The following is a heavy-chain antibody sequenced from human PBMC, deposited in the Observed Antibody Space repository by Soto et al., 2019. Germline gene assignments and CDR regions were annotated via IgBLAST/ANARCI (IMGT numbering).Heavy chain of an antibody. CDR2: ISYDGSNK. CDR1: GFTFSSYG. J-gene: IGHJ4*02. V-gene: IGHV3-30*18. CDR3: AKDMRELPSQIFGY. D-gene: IGHD1-26*01. Sequence: QVQLVESGGGVVQPGRSLRLSCAASGFTFSSYGMHWVRQAPGKGLEWVAVISYDGSNKYYADSVKGRFTISRDNSKNTMYLQMNSLRAEDTAVYYCAKDMRELPSQIFGYWGQGTLVTVSS.